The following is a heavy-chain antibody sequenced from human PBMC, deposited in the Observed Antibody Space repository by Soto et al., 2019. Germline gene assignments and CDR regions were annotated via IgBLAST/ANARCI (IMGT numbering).Heavy chain of an antibody. Sequence: VQLVESGGGLVKPGGSLRVSCLASGFTFSLYSMVWVRRVPGKGLEWVSSISSSSSYIYYADSVKGRFTISRDNAKNSLYLQMDSLRVEDTATYYCVRARATDSRPDYWGQGSLVTVSS. D-gene: IGHD3-22*01. J-gene: IGHJ4*02. V-gene: IGHV3-21*01. CDR3: VRARATDSRPDY. CDR1: GFTFSLYS. CDR2: ISSSSSYI.